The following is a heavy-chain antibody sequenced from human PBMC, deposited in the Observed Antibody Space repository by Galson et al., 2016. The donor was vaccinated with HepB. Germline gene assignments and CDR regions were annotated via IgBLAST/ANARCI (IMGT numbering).Heavy chain of an antibody. Sequence: SVKVSCKASGYTFRAYGITWVRQAPGQGLEWMGWISADNGDTNYAQKLQGRVTMTTDTSTNTVYMELRSLVSDDTAVYFCARTDFDWLVSLMDVWGQGTTVIVSS. D-gene: IGHD3-9*01. CDR3: ARTDFDWLVSLMDV. CDR2: ISADNGDT. J-gene: IGHJ6*02. CDR1: GYTFRAYG. V-gene: IGHV1-18*04.